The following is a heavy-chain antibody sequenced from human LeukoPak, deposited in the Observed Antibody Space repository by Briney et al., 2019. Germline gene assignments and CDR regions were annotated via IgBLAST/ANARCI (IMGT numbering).Heavy chain of an antibody. CDR3: ASSSGWFDP. Sequence: SQTLSLTCTVSGGSISSGSYYWSWIRQPAGKGLEWIGRIYTSGSTNYNPSLKSRVTISVDTSKNQFSLKLSSVTAADTAVYYCASSSGWFDPWGQGTLVTVSS. J-gene: IGHJ5*02. D-gene: IGHD3-10*01. CDR2: IYTSGST. CDR1: GGSISSGSYY. V-gene: IGHV4-61*02.